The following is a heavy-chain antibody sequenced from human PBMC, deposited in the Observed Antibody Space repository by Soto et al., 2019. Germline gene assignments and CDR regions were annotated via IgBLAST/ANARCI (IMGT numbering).Heavy chain of an antibody. CDR3: ARDARGDEAPMDY. CDR1: GYTFTGYY. J-gene: IGHJ4*02. Sequence: QVQLVQAGAEVKKPGASVKVSCKASGYTFTGYYMHWVRQAPGQGLEWMGRINPNSGGTNHAQKFQGWVTMTRDTSISTAYMELSRLRSDDTAVYYCARDARGDEAPMDYWGQGTLVTVSS. V-gene: IGHV1-2*04. CDR2: INPNSGGT. D-gene: IGHD3-10*01.